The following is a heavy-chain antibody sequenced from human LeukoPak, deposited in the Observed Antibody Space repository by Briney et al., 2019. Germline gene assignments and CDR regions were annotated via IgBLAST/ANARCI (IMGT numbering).Heavy chain of an antibody. CDR2: IYPGDSDT. D-gene: IGHD3-22*01. Sequence: GESLEISWQGSGCRFTSYWIGWVRPVPGKGLGWMGIIYPGDSDTRYSPSFQGQVTISADKSISTAYLQWSSLKASDTAMYYCARLYSPYYYDSPFGYWGQGTLVTVSS. V-gene: IGHV5-51*01. CDR1: GCRFTSYW. J-gene: IGHJ4*02. CDR3: ARLYSPYYYDSPFGY.